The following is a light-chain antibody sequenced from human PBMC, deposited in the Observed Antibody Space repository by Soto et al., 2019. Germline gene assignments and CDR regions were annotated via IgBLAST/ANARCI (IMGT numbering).Light chain of an antibody. J-gene: IGKJ1*01. CDR3: QQRSNWPRT. V-gene: IGKV3-11*01. CDR1: QSVSSY. Sequence: EIVLTQSPATLSLSPGERATLSCRASQSVSSYLAWFQQKPGQAPRLLIYGASSRATGIPARFSGSGSGTEFTLTISSLEPEDFAVYYCQQRSNWPRTFGQGTKVEIK. CDR2: GAS.